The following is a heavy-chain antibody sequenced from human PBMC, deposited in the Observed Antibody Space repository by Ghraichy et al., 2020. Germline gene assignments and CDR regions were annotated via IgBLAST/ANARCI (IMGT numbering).Heavy chain of an antibody. Sequence: GGSLRLSCAASGFTFSSYAMSWVRQAPGKGLEWVSAISGSGGSTYYADSVKGRFTISRDNSKNTLYLQMNSLRAEDTAVYYCAKVVVGKKHCSSTSCGYYYYMDVWGKGTTVTVSS. V-gene: IGHV3-23*01. CDR3: AKVVVGKKHCSSTSCGYYYYMDV. D-gene: IGHD2-2*01. CDR1: GFTFSSYA. CDR2: ISGSGGST. J-gene: IGHJ6*03.